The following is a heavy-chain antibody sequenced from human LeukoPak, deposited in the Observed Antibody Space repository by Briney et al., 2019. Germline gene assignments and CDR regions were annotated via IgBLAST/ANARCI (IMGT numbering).Heavy chain of an antibody. CDR2: FDPEAGET. CDR3: ATQSPPYYMDV. J-gene: IGHJ6*03. CDR1: GYTLTELS. Sequence: GASVTVSCTFPGYTLTELSIHWVRQAPGKGLEWMGGFDPEAGETMYAQKFQGRVTMTEHISTDTAYMELSRLRSEHTAVYYCATQSPPYYMDVWGKGTTVTVSS. V-gene: IGHV1-24*01.